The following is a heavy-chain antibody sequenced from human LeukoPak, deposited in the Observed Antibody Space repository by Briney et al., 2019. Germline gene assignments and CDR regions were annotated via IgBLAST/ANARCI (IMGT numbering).Heavy chain of an antibody. D-gene: IGHD6-13*01. CDR3: ATAAAGTLDYFDY. CDR1: RGSITSYY. V-gene: IGHV4-59*01. J-gene: IGHJ4*02. Sequence: ASETLSLTCTVSRGSITSYYWSWIRQPPGKGLEWIGYIYYSGSTNYNPSLTSRVTISVDTSKNQFSLRLSSVTAADTAVYYCATAAAGTLDYFDYWGQGTLVTVSS. CDR2: IYYSGST.